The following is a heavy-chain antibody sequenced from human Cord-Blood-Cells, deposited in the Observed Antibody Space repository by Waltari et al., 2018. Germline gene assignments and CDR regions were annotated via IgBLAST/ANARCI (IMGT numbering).Heavy chain of an antibody. CDR3: ARGPYGSGRFKYYYYYYMDV. Sequence: QVQLQESGPGLVKPSQTLSLTCTVSGGSISSGDYYWSWIRQPPGKGLEWIGYIYYSGSTYSNPSLKSRVTISVDTSKNQFSLKLSSVTAADTAVYYCARGPYGSGRFKYYYYYYMDVWGKGTTVTVSS. V-gene: IGHV4-30-4*08. D-gene: IGHD3-10*01. CDR2: IYYSGST. CDR1: GGSISSGDYY. J-gene: IGHJ6*03.